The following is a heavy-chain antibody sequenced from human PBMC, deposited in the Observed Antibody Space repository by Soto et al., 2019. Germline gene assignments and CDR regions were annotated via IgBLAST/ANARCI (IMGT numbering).Heavy chain of an antibody. CDR3: ARDKITGLFDY. CDR2: INHSGSN. J-gene: IGHJ4*02. Sequence: QVQLQQWGAGLLKPSETLSLTCAVYGGSFSGYYWTWIRQPPGTGLEWIGEINHSGSNNYNPSLKNRVTISVDTSKNQFSLNLTSVTAADSAVYYCARDKITGLFDYWGQGTLVTVSS. V-gene: IGHV4-34*01. D-gene: IGHD2-8*02. CDR1: GGSFSGYY.